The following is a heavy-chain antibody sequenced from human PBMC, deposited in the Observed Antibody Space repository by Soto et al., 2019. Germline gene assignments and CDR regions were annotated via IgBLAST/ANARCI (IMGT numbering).Heavy chain of an antibody. CDR1: GYTFTSYG. Sequence: ASVKVSCKASGYTFTSYGISWVRQAPGQGLEWMGWISAYNGNTNYAQKLQGRVTMTTDTSTSTAYMELRSLRSDDTAVYYCARDYQWLVYRDYFDYWGQGTLVTVSS. J-gene: IGHJ4*02. D-gene: IGHD6-19*01. CDR2: ISAYNGNT. CDR3: ARDYQWLVYRDYFDY. V-gene: IGHV1-18*01.